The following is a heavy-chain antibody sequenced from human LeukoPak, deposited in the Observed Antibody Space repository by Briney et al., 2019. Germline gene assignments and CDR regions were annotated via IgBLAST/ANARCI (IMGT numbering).Heavy chain of an antibody. CDR1: GFTFSSYA. Sequence: PGGSLRLSCAASGFTFSSYAMSWVRQAPGKGLGWVSAISGSGDSTYYADSVKGRFTISRDNSKNTLYLQMNSLRAEDTAVYYCAKAGAVVVVAAKYFDYGGQGTLVTVSS. V-gene: IGHV3-23*01. CDR3: AKAGAVVVVAAKYFDY. D-gene: IGHD2-15*01. J-gene: IGHJ4*02. CDR2: ISGSGDST.